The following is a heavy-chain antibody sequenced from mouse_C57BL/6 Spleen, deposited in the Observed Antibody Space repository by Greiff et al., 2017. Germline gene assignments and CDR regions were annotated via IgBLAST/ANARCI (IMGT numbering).Heavy chain of an antibody. Sequence: EVQLQQSGPELVKPGASVKIPCKASGYTFTDYNMDWVKQSHGKSLEWIGDINPNYGGTIYNQKFKGNSTLTVDKSSSTAYMELRSLPSEATAVYYCARLRDGYCDYAMDYWGQGTSVTVSS. CDR3: ARLRDGYCDYAMDY. J-gene: IGHJ4*01. V-gene: IGHV1-18*01. CDR2: INPNYGGT. CDR1: GYTFTDYN. D-gene: IGHD2-3*01.